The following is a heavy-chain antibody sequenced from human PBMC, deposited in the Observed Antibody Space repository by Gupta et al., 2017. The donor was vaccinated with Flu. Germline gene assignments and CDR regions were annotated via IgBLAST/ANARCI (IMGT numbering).Heavy chain of an antibody. J-gene: IGHJ6*02. CDR2: INWKGNGT. CDR3: ATYDMDV. Sequence: DDGMTGGRQSPGKGLEWVGGINWKGNGTGYADSVKGRFTISRDNAKNSLYLQMNSLTAEDTALYYCATYDMDVWGQGTSATVSS. CDR1: DDG. V-gene: IGHV3-20*03.